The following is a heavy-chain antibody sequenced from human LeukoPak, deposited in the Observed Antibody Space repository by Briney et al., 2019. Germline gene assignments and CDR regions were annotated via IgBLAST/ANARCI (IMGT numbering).Heavy chain of an antibody. J-gene: IGHJ4*02. D-gene: IGHD2-2*01. CDR2: ISAYNGKT. Sequence: ASVKVSCKASVYIFINHGIAWVRQAPGQGVEYMGWISAYNGKTDYAQNLQGRATMHTDTSTTPAYMELRSMTSDDTAVYCCARWSTSPSDYWGQGTLVTVSS. CDR1: VYIFINHG. V-gene: IGHV1-18*01. CDR3: ARWSTSPSDY.